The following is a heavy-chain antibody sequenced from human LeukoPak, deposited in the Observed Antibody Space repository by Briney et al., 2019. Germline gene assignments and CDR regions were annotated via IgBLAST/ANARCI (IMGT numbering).Heavy chain of an antibody. CDR2: ISYDGSNK. J-gene: IGHJ4*02. Sequence: PGGSLRLSCAASGFTFSSYAMHWVRQAPGKGLEWVAVISYDGSNKYYADSVKGRFTISRDNSKNTLYLQMNSLRAEDTAVYYCARDYYDSSGYLDYWGQETLVTVSS. CDR3: ARDYYDSSGYLDY. D-gene: IGHD3-22*01. V-gene: IGHV3-30-3*01. CDR1: GFTFSSYA.